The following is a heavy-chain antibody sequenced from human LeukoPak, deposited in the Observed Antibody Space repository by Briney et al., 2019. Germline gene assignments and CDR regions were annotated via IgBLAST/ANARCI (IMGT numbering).Heavy chain of an antibody. V-gene: IGHV3-48*01. D-gene: IGHD3-16*01. CDR3: ARVSITGYYYYMDV. CDR1: GFTFNSYS. J-gene: IGHJ6*03. Sequence: GGSLRLSCAASGFTFNSYSMCWVRQAPGKGLEWLSYITTSSNTIYYTDSVKGRFTISRDNAQNSLYLQMNSLRAEDTAVYYCARVSITGYYYYMDVWGKGTTVTVSS. CDR2: ITTSSNTI.